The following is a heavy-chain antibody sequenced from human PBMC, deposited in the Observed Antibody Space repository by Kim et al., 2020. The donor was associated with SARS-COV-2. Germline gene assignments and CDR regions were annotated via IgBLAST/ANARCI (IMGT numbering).Heavy chain of an antibody. J-gene: IGHJ4*01. Sequence: GGSLRLSCVGSRMTFPDAWMSWVRQAPGKGLEWVGRIKSEYNGGTAVYATPVKGRFTIPRDDSKNTFYLQMNSLKIEDTAMYYCTTEALPGQDYFDYW. CDR3: TTEALPGQDYFDY. CDR2: IKSEYNGGTA. CDR1: RMTFPDAW. V-gene: IGHV3-15*01.